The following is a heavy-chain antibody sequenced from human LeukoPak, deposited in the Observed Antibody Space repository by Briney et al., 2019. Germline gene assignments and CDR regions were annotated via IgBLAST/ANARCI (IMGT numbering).Heavy chain of an antibody. CDR3: AKDYYDSSGYYFDY. V-gene: IGHV3-9*01. Sequence: GRSLRLSCAASGFTFDEYAMHWVRQDPGKGLEWVSGISWNSGSIGYADSVKGRFTISRDNAKNPLYLQMNSLRAEDTALYYCAKDYYDSSGYYFDYWGQGTLVTVSS. CDR2: ISWNSGSI. CDR1: GFTFDEYA. J-gene: IGHJ4*02. D-gene: IGHD3-22*01.